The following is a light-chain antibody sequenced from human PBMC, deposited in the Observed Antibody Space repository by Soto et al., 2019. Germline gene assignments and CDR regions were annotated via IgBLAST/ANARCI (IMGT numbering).Light chain of an antibody. CDR1: QRISTW. J-gene: IGKJ1*01. Sequence: DIQVTQSPSTLSASVGDGVTITCRASQRISTWLAWYQQKPGKAPQLLISDASSLETGVQSRFSGSGSGTEFTLTIKSLQPDDFATYYCQQYKSYWTCGQGTKVDIK. V-gene: IGKV1-5*01. CDR2: DAS. CDR3: QQYKSYWT.